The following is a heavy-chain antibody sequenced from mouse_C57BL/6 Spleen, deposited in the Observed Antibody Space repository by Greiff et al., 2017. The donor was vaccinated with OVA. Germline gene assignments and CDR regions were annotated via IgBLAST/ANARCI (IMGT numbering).Heavy chain of an antibody. CDR3: ASSIYYGYEDYAMDY. V-gene: IGHV2-9-1*01. D-gene: IGHD2-2*01. J-gene: IGHJ4*01. Sequence: QVQLKESGPGLVAPSQSLSITCTVSGFSLTSYAISWVRQPPGKGLEWLGVIWTGGGTNYNSALKSRLSISKDNSKSQVFLKMNSLQTDDTARYYCASSIYYGYEDYAMDYWGQGTSVTVSS. CDR1: GFSLTSYA. CDR2: IWTGGGT.